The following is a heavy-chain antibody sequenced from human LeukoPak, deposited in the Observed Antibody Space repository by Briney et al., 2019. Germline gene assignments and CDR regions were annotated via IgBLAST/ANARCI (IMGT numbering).Heavy chain of an antibody. V-gene: IGHV3-30*02. CDR3: ATDTVTWRGAFDI. D-gene: IGHD4-11*01. CDR2: MQYDGSDK. CDR1: GFTFSSYG. Sequence: GGSLRLSCAASGFTFSSYGIHWVRQAPGKGLEWVTFMQYDGSDKFYADSVKGRFTISRDNSKNTLYLQMNSLRAEDTAVYYCATDTVTWRGAFDIWGQGTMVTVSS. J-gene: IGHJ3*02.